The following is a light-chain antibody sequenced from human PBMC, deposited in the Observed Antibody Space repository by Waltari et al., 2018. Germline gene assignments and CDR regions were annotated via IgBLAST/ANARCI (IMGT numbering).Light chain of an antibody. Sequence: EIMLTQSPGTLSLSPGERATLSCRASQIIFRALAWYQQKPGQAPRLLIYDVSTRASGIPDRFSGSGSGTDVSLTISRLEPEDFAVYYCQHYVRLPVTFGQGTKLEFK. CDR2: DVS. V-gene: IGKV3-20*01. CDR3: QHYVRLPVT. J-gene: IGKJ1*01. CDR1: QIIFRA.